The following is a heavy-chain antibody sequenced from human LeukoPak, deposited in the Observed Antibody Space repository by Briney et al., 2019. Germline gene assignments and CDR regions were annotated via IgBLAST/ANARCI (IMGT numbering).Heavy chain of an antibody. CDR2: INSDGSSA. CDR1: EFTLKDYW. Sequence: PGGSLRLSCEASEFTLKDYWMHWVRQGPGKGLVWVSRINSDGSSASYADSVKGRFTISRDNAKNTLYLQMNSLRAEDTAVYYCTRDTFGARDSWGQGTLVTVSS. J-gene: IGHJ4*02. D-gene: IGHD3-10*01. CDR3: TRDTFGARDS. V-gene: IGHV3-74*01.